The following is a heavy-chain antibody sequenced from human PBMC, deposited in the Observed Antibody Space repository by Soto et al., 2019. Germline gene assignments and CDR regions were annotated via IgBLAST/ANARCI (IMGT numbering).Heavy chain of an antibody. CDR2: ISWNSGSI. CDR1: GFTFDDYA. Sequence: EVQLVESGGGLVQPGRSLRLSCAASGFTFDDYAMHWVRQAPGKGLEWVSGISWNSGSIGYADSVKGRFTISRDNAKNSLYLQMNGLGAEDTALYYCAKTVYGGGGYFDYWGQGTLVTVSS. CDR3: AKTVYGGGGYFDY. V-gene: IGHV3-9*01. D-gene: IGHD4-17*01. J-gene: IGHJ4*02.